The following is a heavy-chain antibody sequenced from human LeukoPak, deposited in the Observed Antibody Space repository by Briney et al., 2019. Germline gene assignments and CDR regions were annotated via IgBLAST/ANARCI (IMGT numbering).Heavy chain of an antibody. CDR2: ISGTGGNT. J-gene: IGHJ3*02. D-gene: IGHD3-22*01. CDR1: GFTFSNFA. Sequence: GGSLRLSCAASGFTFSNFAMSWVRQAPGKGLGWVSAISGTGGNTFYTDSVTGRFTISRDNSKNTLYVQMNGLRAEDTAVYYCAKTGGYYDTSDLYRPDVFDIWGQGTVVTVSS. CDR3: AKTGGYYDTSDLYRPDVFDI. V-gene: IGHV3-23*01.